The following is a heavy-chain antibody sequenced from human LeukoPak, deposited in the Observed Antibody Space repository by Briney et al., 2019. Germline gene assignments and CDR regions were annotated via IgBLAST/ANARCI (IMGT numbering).Heavy chain of an antibody. V-gene: IGHV1-18*01. CDR2: ISAYNGNT. CDR1: GYTFTSYG. J-gene: IGHJ4*02. D-gene: IGHD3-3*01. Sequence: ASVKVSCKASGYTFTSYGISWVRQAPGQGLEWMGWISAYNGNTNYAQKLQGRVTMTTDTSTSTAYMELRSLRSDDTAVYYCARGPYYDFWSGSIDYWGQGTLVTVPS. CDR3: ARGPYYDFWSGSIDY.